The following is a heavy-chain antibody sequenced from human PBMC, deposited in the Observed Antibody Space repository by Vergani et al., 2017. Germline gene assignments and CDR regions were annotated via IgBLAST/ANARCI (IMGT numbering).Heavy chain of an antibody. CDR3: ARGRYDFWSGYSGLADNWFDP. Sequence: QVQLQESGPGLVKPSGTLSLTCAVSGGSISSSNWWSWVRQPPGKGLEWIGEIYHSGSTNYNPSLKSRVTISVDKSKNQFSLKLSSVTAADTAVYYCARGRYDFWSGYSGLADNWFDPWGQGTLVTVSS. J-gene: IGHJ5*02. V-gene: IGHV4-4*02. CDR1: GGSISSSNW. D-gene: IGHD3-3*01. CDR2: IYHSGST.